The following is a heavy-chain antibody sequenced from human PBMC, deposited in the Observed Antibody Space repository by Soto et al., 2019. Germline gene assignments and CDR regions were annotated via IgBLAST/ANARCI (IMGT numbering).Heavy chain of an antibody. Sequence: PSETLSLTCNVSGAAVNSGGYYWAWIRQPPGKGLEWIGSIYDSGITYYSPSLKSRVIISVDTPKNQISLGLKSVTAADTAVYYCATPYGGTSPPLNWFDPWGQGILVTVSS. J-gene: IGHJ5*02. CDR3: ATPYGGTSPPLNWFDP. V-gene: IGHV4-39*01. CDR2: IYDSGIT. CDR1: GAAVNSGGYY. D-gene: IGHD3-16*01.